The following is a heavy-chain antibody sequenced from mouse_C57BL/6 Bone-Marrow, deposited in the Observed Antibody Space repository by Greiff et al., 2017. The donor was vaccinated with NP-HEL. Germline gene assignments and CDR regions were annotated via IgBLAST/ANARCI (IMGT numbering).Heavy chain of an antibody. CDR1: GFTFSSYT. V-gene: IGHV5-9*01. J-gene: IGHJ1*03. CDR2: ISGGGGNT. CDR3: ARHYYWYFDV. Sequence: EVKLEESGGGLVKPGGSLKLSCAASGFTFSSYTMSWVRQTPEKRLEWVATISGGGGNTYYPDSVKGRFTISRDNAKNTLYLQMSSLRSEDTALYYCARHYYWYFDVWGTGTTVTVSS.